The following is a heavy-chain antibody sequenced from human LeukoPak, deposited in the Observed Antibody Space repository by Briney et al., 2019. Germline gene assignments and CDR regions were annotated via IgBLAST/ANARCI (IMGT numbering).Heavy chain of an antibody. CDR2: INPNSGGT. D-gene: IGHD2-21*02. V-gene: IGHV1-2*02. Sequence: ASVKVSCKASGYTFTGYYMHWVRQAPGQGLEWMGWINPNSGGTNYAQKFQGRVTMTRDTSISTAYMELSRLRSDDTAVYYCARDSVVTAISVGYNWFDPWGQGTLVTVSS. J-gene: IGHJ5*02. CDR3: ARDSVVTAISVGYNWFDP. CDR1: GYTFTGYY.